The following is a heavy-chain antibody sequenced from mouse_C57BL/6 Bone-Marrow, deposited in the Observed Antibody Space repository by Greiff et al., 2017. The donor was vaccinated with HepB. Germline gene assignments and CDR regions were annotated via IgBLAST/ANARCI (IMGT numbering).Heavy chain of an antibody. CDR1: GFTFSDYG. D-gene: IGHD1-1*01. J-gene: IGHJ2*01. V-gene: IGHV5-17*01. CDR3: ARGTITTVVAPYSFDY. Sequence: EVNVVESGGGLVKPGGSLKLSCAASGFTFSDYGMHWVRQAPEKGLEWVAYISSGSSTIYYADTVKGRFTISRDNAKNTLFLQLTSLRSEDTAMYYCARGTITTVVAPYSFDYWGQGTTLTVSS. CDR2: ISSGSSTI.